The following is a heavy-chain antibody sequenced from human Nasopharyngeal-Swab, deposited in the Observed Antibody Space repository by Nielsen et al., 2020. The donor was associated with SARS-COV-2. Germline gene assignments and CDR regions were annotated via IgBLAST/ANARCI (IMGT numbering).Heavy chain of an antibody. J-gene: IGHJ6*02. D-gene: IGHD6-13*01. CDR2: IYWDDDK. CDR3: AHSKQLGYYHYYGMDV. CDR1: GFSLSTSGVG. Sequence: SGPTLVQPTQTLTLTCTFSGFSLSTSGVGVGWIRQPPGKALEWLALIYWDDDKRYSPSLKSRLTITKDTSKNQVVLTMTNMDPVDTATYYCAHSKQLGYYHYYGMDVWGQGTTVTVSS. V-gene: IGHV2-5*02.